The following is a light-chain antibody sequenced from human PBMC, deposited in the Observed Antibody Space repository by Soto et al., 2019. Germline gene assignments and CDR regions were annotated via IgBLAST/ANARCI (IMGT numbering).Light chain of an antibody. V-gene: IGKV3-20*01. J-gene: IGKJ2*01. CDR1: QTVTSNY. CDR3: QHYDSSPPYT. Sequence: EIVLTQSPATLSLSPGERATLSCRASQTVTSNYLAWYQQIPGQAPRLLIYGASTRATGIPDRFSGSGSGTDFTLTINRLEPEDFAVYYCQHYDSSPPYTFGQGTKLEIK. CDR2: GAS.